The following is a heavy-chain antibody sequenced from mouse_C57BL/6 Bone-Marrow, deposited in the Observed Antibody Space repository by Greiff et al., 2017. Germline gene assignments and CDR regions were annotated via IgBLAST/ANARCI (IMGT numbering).Heavy chain of an antibody. J-gene: IGHJ2*01. V-gene: IGHV1-26*01. CDR2: INPNNGGT. CDR3: SREGYCINLPYYFDY. D-gene: IGHD2-5*01. CDR1: GYTFTDYY. Sequence: VQLKQSGPELVKPGASVKISCKASGYTFTDYYMNWVKQSHGKSLEWIGDINPNNGGTSYNKKFKGKATLTVDKSSSTAYMELRILTSEDSAVYYYSREGYCINLPYYFDYWGQGTTLTVSS.